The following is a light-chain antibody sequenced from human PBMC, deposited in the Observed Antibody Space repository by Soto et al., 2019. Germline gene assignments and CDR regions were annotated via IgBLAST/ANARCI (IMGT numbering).Light chain of an antibody. J-gene: IGKJ3*01. V-gene: IGKV3-11*01. CDR1: QSVSSY. CDR2: DAS. CDR3: QQRSNWLFT. Sequence: EIVLTQSPATLSLSPGERATLSCRASQSVSSYLAWYQQKPGQAPRLLIYDASNRATGIPARFSGGGSGTDFTLTISSLEPEEFAVYYCQQRSNWLFTFGPGTKVDIK.